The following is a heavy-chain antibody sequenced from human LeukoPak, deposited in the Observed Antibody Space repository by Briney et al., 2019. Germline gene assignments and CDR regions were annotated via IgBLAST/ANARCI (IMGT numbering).Heavy chain of an antibody. CDR1: GFTFSDYY. V-gene: IGHV3-72*01. D-gene: IGHD3-3*01. CDR2: IRNKANSYTT. Sequence: GGSLRLSCAVSGFTFSDYYMDWVRQAPGKGLEWVGRIRNKANSYTTEYAASVKGRFTVSRDDSKNSLYLQMNSLKAEDTAVYYCARGVLWSGYFYFDYWGQGTLVTVSS. J-gene: IGHJ4*02. CDR3: ARGVLWSGYFYFDY.